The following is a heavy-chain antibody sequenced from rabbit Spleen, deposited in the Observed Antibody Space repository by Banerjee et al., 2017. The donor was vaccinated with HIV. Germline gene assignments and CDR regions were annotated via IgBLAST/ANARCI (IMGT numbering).Heavy chain of an antibody. CDR3: ARAIVPWLGLTRLDL. J-gene: IGHJ3*01. CDR1: GFDFSRFG. CDR2: IYAAKGST. V-gene: IGHV1S47*01. Sequence: QEQLVESGGGLVQPGGSLTLSCKASGFDFSRFGMSWVRQAPGKGLEWIGIIYAAKGSTDYASWVNGRFTISSDNAQSTVDLKMTSLTAADTATYFCARAIVPWLGLTRLDLWGPGTLVTVS. D-gene: IGHD4-1*01.